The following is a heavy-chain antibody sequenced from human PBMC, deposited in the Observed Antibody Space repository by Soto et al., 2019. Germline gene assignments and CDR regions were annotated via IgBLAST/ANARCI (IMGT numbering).Heavy chain of an antibody. D-gene: IGHD6-6*01. Sequence: SETLSLTCAVYGWSFSGYYWSWIRQHPGKGLEWIGYIYYSGSTYYNPSLKSRVTISVDTSKNQFSLKLSSVTAADTAVYYCARDLRYSSSTLSRVYYYYYGMDVWGQGTTVTVSS. CDR3: ARDLRYSSSTLSRVYYYYYGMDV. J-gene: IGHJ6*02. V-gene: IGHV4-31*11. CDR2: IYYSGST. CDR1: GWSFSGYY.